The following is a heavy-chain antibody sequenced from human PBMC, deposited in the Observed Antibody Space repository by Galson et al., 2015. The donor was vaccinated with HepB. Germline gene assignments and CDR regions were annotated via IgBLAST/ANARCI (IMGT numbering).Heavy chain of an antibody. CDR3: AREAVAGDLRFDY. D-gene: IGHD6-19*01. CDR2: IIPIFGTA. V-gene: IGHV1-69*13. J-gene: IGHJ4*02. CDR1: GGTFSSYA. Sequence: SVKVSCKASGGTFSSYAISWVRQAPGQGLEWMGGIIPIFGTANYAQKFQGRVTITADESTSTAYMELSSLRSEDTAVYYCAREAVAGDLRFDYWGQGTLVTVSS.